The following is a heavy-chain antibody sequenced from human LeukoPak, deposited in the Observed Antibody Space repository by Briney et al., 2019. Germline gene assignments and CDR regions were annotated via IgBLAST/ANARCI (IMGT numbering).Heavy chain of an antibody. CDR3: ASGRISGWYDFDY. D-gene: IGHD6-19*01. V-gene: IGHV3-33*01. CDR2: IWSGGSNK. CDR1: GFTFGSSG. Sequence: GRSLRLSCAASGFTFGSSGMHWVRQAPGKGLEWVAVIWSGGSNKYYADSVKGRFTISRDNSKNTLYLQMNSLRAEDTAVYYCASGRISGWYDFDYWGQGTLVTVSS. J-gene: IGHJ4*02.